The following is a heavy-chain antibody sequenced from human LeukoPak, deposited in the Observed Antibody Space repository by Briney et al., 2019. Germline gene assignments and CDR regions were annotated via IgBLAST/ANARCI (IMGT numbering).Heavy chain of an antibody. J-gene: IGHJ6*02. CDR2: ISSSSSYI. Sequence: GGSLRLSCAASGFTFSSYSMNWVRQAPGKGLEWVSSISSSSSYIYYADSVKGRFTISRDNAKNSLYLQMNSLRAEDTAVYYCARDLITMVRGTNYGMDVWGQGTTVTVSS. CDR3: ARDLITMVRGTNYGMDV. D-gene: IGHD3-10*01. CDR1: GFTFSSYS. V-gene: IGHV3-21*01.